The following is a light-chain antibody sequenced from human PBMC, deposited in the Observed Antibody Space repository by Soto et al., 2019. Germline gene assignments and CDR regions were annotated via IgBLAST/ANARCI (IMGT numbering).Light chain of an antibody. J-gene: IGLJ2*01. CDR2: EDS. Sequence: QSVLTQPPSASGSPGQSVTISCTGTSSDVGGYNYVSWYQQHAGKAPKLMIYEDSERPSGVTDSFSGSKSGNSASLTVSGLQAEDEADDYCTSYGGSNNIVGSGGGTKVTVL. CDR3: TSYGGSNNIVG. CDR1: SSDVGGYNY. V-gene: IGLV2-8*01.